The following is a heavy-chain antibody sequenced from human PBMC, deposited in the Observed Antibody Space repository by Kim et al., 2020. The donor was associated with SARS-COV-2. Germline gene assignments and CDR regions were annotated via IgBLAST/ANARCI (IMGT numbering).Heavy chain of an antibody. D-gene: IGHD6-19*01. V-gene: IGHV1-24*01. CDR1: GYTLTELS. J-gene: IGHJ6*02. CDR2: FDPEDGET. Sequence: ASVKVSCKVSGYTLTELSMHWVRQAPGKGLEWMGGFDPEDGETIYAQKFQGRVTMTEDTSTDTAYMELSSLRFEDTAMYYCAAGIAVAGTPDIYYYYYGMGLWGQETTVTVSS. CDR3: AAGIAVAGTPDIYYYYYGMGL.